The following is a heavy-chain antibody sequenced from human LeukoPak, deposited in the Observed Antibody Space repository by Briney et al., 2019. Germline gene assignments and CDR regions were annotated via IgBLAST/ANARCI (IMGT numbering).Heavy chain of an antibody. Sequence: PSETLPLTCTVSGGSISNDNYYWSWIRQPAGRGLEWIGRIYSSGTTNYNPSLKSRVIISVNTSKNQFSLTVASVTAADTAVYYCARGRGTTVTTYYFENWGQGTRVIVSS. D-gene: IGHD4-17*01. CDR1: GGSISNDNYY. J-gene: IGHJ4*02. CDR3: ARGRGTTVTTYYFEN. V-gene: IGHV4-61*02. CDR2: IYSSGTT.